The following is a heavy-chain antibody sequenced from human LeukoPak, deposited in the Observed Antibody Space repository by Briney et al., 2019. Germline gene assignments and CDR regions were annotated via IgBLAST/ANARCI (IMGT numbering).Heavy chain of an antibody. CDR2: IYYSGST. CDR3: ARVSGYDWESFHDY. Sequence: SETLSLTCTVSGGSISSYYWSWIRQSPGKGLGWIGYIYYSGSTNYNPSLKSRVTISVDTSKNQFSLRMSSVTAADTAVYYCARVSGYDWESFHDYWGQGTLVTVSS. V-gene: IGHV4-59*01. J-gene: IGHJ4*02. D-gene: IGHD5-12*01. CDR1: GGSISSYY.